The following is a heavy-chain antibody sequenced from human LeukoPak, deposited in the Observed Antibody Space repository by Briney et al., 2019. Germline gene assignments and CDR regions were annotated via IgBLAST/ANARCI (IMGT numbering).Heavy chain of an antibody. V-gene: IGHV1-2*02. D-gene: IGHD2-2*01. CDR3: ARGDIVVVPAASQFDY. CDR1: GYTFTGYY. J-gene: IGHJ4*02. Sequence: ASVTVSCKASGYTFTGYYMHWVRQAPGQGLEWMGWLNPNSGGTNYAQKFQGRVTMTRDTSISTAYMELSRLRSDDTAVYYCARGDIVVVPAASQFDYWGQGTLVTVSS. CDR2: LNPNSGGT.